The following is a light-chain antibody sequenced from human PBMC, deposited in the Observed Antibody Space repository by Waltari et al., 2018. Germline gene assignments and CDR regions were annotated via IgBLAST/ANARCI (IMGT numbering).Light chain of an antibody. CDR2: DAS. Sequence: EIVLTQSPATLSLSPGERATLSCRASQRIDNYLAWYQQKPGQAPRLPLYDASYRATGIPVRFSGSGSGTAFTLTISSLEPEDFAVYYCQQRANWPITFGQGTRLEIK. CDR3: QQRANWPIT. CDR1: QRIDNY. V-gene: IGKV3-11*01. J-gene: IGKJ5*01.